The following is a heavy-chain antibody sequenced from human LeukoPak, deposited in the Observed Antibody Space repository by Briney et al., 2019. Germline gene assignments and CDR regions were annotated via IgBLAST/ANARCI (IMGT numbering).Heavy chain of an antibody. Sequence: GGSLRLSCAASGFTFSSYAMSWVRQAPGKGLEWVSAISGSGGSTYYADSVKGRFTISRDNSKNTLYLQMNSLRAEDTAVYYCAKTTYYDFWSGYYPYYFDYWGQGTLVTVS. D-gene: IGHD3-3*01. CDR3: AKTTYYDFWSGYYPYYFDY. CDR2: ISGSGGST. V-gene: IGHV3-23*01. J-gene: IGHJ4*02. CDR1: GFTFSSYA.